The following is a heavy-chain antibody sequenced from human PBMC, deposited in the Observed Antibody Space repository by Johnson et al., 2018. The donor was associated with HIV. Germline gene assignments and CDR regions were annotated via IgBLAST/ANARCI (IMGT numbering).Heavy chain of an antibody. J-gene: IGHJ3*02. CDR2: IYSGGST. D-gene: IGHD1-14*01. Sequence: QVQLVESGGGVVQPGRSLRLSCAASRFNFGGYEMHWVRQAPGKGLEWVSVIYSGGSTYYADSVKGRFAISRDNSKNTLYLQMNSLRAEDTAVYYCARDPSGADAFDIWGQGTMVTVSS. CDR3: ARDPSGADAFDI. CDR1: RFNFGGYE. V-gene: IGHV3-NL1*01.